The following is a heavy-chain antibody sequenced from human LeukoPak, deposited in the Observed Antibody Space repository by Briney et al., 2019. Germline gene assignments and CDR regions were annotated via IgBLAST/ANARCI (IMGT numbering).Heavy chain of an antibody. CDR3: ARASGYCSSTSCPDMDY. D-gene: IGHD2-2*01. V-gene: IGHV1-2*02. J-gene: IGHJ4*02. CDR1: GYTFTGYY. Sequence: ASVKVSCKTSGYTFTGYYIHWVRQAPGQGLEWMGWINPNSGDTNYAQKFQGRVTMTRDTSSRTAYMELNRLRSDDAAVYYCARASGYCSSTSCPDMDYWGQGTLVTVSS. CDR2: INPNSGDT.